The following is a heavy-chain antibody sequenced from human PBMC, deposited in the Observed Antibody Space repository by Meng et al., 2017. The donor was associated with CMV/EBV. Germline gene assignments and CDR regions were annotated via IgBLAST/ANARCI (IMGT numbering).Heavy chain of an antibody. CDR3: AKDSPGGCSSTSCYQRPHKGGYYYGMDV. V-gene: IGHV3-23*01. D-gene: IGHD2-2*01. Sequence: GGSLRLSCAASGFTFSSYAMSWARQAPGKGLEWVSAISGSGGSTYYADSVKGRFTISRDNAKNSLYLQMNSLTAEDTAVYYCAKDSPGGCSSTSCYQRPHKGGYYYGMDVWGQGTTVTVSS. CDR1: GFTFSSYA. J-gene: IGHJ6*02. CDR2: ISGSGGST.